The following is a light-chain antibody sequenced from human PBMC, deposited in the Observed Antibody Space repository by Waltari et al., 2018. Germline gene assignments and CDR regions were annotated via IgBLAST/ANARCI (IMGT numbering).Light chain of an antibody. CDR1: TPAFP. J-gene: IGLJ3*02. Sequence: QSALTQPASMSGAPGQSITISCTPTTPAFPSWYQHLPGKAPRLLIYEGSKRPSGLSGRFSGSQSGNTASLTISGLEFDDQATYYCCSSSGGGTWVFGGGTELAVL. CDR2: EGS. CDR3: CSSSGGGTWV. V-gene: IGLV2-23*01.